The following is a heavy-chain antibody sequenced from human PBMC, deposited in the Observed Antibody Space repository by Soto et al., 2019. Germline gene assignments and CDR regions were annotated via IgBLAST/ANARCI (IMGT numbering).Heavy chain of an antibody. CDR2: IYYSGST. D-gene: IGHD2-15*01. Sequence: QLQLQESGPGLVKPSETLSLTCTVSGGSISSSSYYWGWIRQPPGKGLEWIGSIYYSGSTYYNPSLKSRVTISVDRSKNQFSLKLSSVTAADTAVYYCASPRDCSGGSCYAFDIWGQGTMVTVSS. V-gene: IGHV4-39*01. CDR1: GGSISSSSYY. J-gene: IGHJ3*02. CDR3: ASPRDCSGGSCYAFDI.